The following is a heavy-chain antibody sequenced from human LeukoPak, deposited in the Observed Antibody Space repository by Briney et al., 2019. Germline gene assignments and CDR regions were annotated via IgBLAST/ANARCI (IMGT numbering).Heavy chain of an antibody. J-gene: IGHJ4*02. Sequence: SETLSPTCTVSGGSISSYYWSWIRQPPGKGLEWIGYIYYSGSTNFNPSLKSRVTISVDTSKNQFSLKLSSVTAADTAVYYCARRAFYYDSSGIYYFDYWGQGTLVTVSS. CDR1: GGSISSYY. CDR2: IYYSGST. D-gene: IGHD3-22*01. CDR3: ARRAFYYDSSGIYYFDY. V-gene: IGHV4-59*01.